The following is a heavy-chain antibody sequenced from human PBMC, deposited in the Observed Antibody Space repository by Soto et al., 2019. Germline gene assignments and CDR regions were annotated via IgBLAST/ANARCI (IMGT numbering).Heavy chain of an antibody. Sequence: QVQLQQWGAGLLKPSETLSLTCAVYGGSFSGYYWSWIRQPPGKGLEWIGEINHSGSTNYNPSLKSRVTISVDTSKNQFSLKLSSVTAADTAVYYCARGMYYDFWSGKGHFDYWGQGTLVTVSS. CDR1: GGSFSGYY. V-gene: IGHV4-34*01. D-gene: IGHD3-3*01. J-gene: IGHJ4*02. CDR3: ARGMYYDFWSGKGHFDY. CDR2: INHSGST.